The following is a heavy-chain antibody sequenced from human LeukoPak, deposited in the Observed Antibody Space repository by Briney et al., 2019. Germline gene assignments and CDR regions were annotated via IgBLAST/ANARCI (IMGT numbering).Heavy chain of an antibody. CDR2: INRSGST. Sequence: SETLSLTCAVYGGSFSGYYWSWIRQPPGKGLEWIGEINRSGSTNYNPSLKSRVTISVDTSKNQFSLKLSSVTAADTAVYYCARELPYCSGGSCYSFDYWGQGTLVTVSS. D-gene: IGHD2-15*01. V-gene: IGHV4-34*01. CDR3: ARELPYCSGGSCYSFDY. J-gene: IGHJ4*02. CDR1: GGSFSGYY.